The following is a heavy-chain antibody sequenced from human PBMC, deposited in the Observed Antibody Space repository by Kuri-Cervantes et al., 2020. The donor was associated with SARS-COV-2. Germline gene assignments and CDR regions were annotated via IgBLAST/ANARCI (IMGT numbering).Heavy chain of an antibody. CDR2: IYYSGST. CDR1: GGSISSGDYY. Sequence: SETLSLTCTVSGGSISSGDYYWSWIRQPPGKGLEWIGYIYYSGSTYYNPSLKSRVTISVDTSKNQFSLKLSSVTAADTAVYYCARYGDIVVVPAASYWYFDLWGRGTLVTVSS. D-gene: IGHD2-2*01. V-gene: IGHV4-30-4*08. CDR3: ARYGDIVVVPAASYWYFDL. J-gene: IGHJ2*01.